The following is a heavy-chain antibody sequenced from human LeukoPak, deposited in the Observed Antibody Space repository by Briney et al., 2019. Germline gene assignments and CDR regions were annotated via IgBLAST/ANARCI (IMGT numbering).Heavy chain of an antibody. V-gene: IGHV1-46*01. CDR1: GYTFINYY. CDR3: ASALYCGGDCDSGRYFFDY. J-gene: IGHJ4*02. Sequence: ASVKVSCKASGYTFINYYIHSVRQAPGQGLEWMGMIDPSGGATSNAQKVQGRVTMTRDTSTSTIYMELSSLRFEDTAVYYCASALYCGGDCDSGRYFFDYWGQGTLVTVSS. CDR2: IDPSGGAT. D-gene: IGHD2-21*02.